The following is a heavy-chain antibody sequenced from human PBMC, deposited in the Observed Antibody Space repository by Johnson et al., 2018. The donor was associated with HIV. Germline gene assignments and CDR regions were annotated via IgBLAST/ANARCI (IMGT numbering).Heavy chain of an antibody. D-gene: IGHD2-21*02. V-gene: IGHV3-11*04. CDR2: ISRSGSTI. J-gene: IGHJ3*02. CDR1: GFTFSDYY. Sequence: QMLLVESGGGLVQPGGSLRLSCAASGFTFSDYYMTWIRQAPGKGLEWVSYISRSGSTIYYADSVKGRFTISRDNSKNTLYLQMNSLRAEDTAVYYCAKVYCGGDCSFGGAAFNIWGQGTMVTVSS. CDR3: AKVYCGGDCSFGGAAFNI.